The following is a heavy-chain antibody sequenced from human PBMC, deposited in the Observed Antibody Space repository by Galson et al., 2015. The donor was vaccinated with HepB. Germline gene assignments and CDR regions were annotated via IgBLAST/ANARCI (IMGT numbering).Heavy chain of an antibody. CDR3: AREPTIFGVIYYGMDV. Sequence: SLRLSCAASGFTFSDYYMSWIRQAPGKGLEWVSYISSSSSYTNYADSVKGRFTISRDNAKNSLYLQMNSLRAEDTAVYYCAREPTIFGVIYYGMDVWGQGTTVTVSS. J-gene: IGHJ6*02. D-gene: IGHD3-3*01. CDR2: ISSSSSYT. V-gene: IGHV3-11*06. CDR1: GFTFSDYY.